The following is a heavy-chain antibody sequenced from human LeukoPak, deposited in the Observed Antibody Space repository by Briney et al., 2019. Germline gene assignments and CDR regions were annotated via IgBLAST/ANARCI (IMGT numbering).Heavy chain of an antibody. J-gene: IGHJ4*02. CDR1: GFPFSDYY. V-gene: IGHV3-11*01. CDR3: ARDRLYTVMSAGYYFDS. D-gene: IGHD3-16*01. CDR2: ISSSSSTI. Sequence: PGGSLRLSCLASGFPFSDYYMSWIRQAPGKGLEWISYISSSSSTIYYADSVNGRFTISRDNAKDSLYLQMNSLRAEDTAVYYCARDRLYTVMSAGYYFDSWGQGTLVTVPS.